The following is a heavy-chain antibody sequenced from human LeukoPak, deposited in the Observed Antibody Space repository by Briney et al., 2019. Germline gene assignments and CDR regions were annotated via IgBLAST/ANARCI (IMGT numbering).Heavy chain of an antibody. V-gene: IGHV3-23*01. J-gene: IGHJ4*02. CDR2: VSGSDDST. Sequence: GGSLRLSCATSGFTFSSYAMTWVRQAPGKGLEWVSAVSGSDDSTYYADSVKGRFIISRDNSKNTLYLQMNSLRSDDTAVYYCAKSLRAYSYGYFDYWGQGTLLTVSS. CDR3: AKSLRAYSYGYFDY. D-gene: IGHD5-18*01. CDR1: GFTFSSYA.